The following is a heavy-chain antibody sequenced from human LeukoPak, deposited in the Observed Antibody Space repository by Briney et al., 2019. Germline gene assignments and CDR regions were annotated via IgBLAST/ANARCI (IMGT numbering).Heavy chain of an antibody. Sequence: PGGSLRLSCAASGFTFSSYGMHWVRPAPGTGLEWVAVISYDGSNKYYADSVKGRFTISRDNSKNTLYLQMNSLRAEDTAVYYCARDDSTVRTGYYYYMDVWGKGTTVTVSS. D-gene: IGHD2-21*01. CDR2: ISYDGSNK. CDR1: GFTFSSYG. J-gene: IGHJ6*03. CDR3: ARDDSTVRTGYYYYMDV. V-gene: IGHV3-30*03.